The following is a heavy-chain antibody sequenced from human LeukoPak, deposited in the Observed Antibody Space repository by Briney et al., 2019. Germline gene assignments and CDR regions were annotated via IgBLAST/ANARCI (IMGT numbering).Heavy chain of an antibody. D-gene: IGHD3-9*01. CDR1: GFTFSSYA. Sequence: GGSLRLSCAASGFTFSSYAMSWVRQAPGKGLEWVSGISWNSGSRGYADSVKGRFTISRDNAKTSLHLQMNSLRVEDMALYYCAKGPDYAFLTPIDYWGQGTLVTVSS. V-gene: IGHV3-9*03. CDR2: ISWNSGSR. CDR3: AKGPDYAFLTPIDY. J-gene: IGHJ4*02.